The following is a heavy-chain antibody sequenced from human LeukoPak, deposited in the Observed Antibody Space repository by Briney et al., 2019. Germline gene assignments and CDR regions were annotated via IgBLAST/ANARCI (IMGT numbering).Heavy chain of an antibody. D-gene: IGHD3-3*01. CDR3: ARSPSREYYDFWSGYYGWFDP. CDR1: GYTFTSYG. Sequence: ASVKVSCKASGYTFTSYGISWVRQAPGQGLEWMGWISAYNGNTNHAQKLQGRVTMTTDKSTSTAYMELRSLRSDDTAVYYCARSPSREYYDFWSGYYGWFDPWGQGPLVTVS. V-gene: IGHV1-18*01. CDR2: ISAYNGNT. J-gene: IGHJ5*02.